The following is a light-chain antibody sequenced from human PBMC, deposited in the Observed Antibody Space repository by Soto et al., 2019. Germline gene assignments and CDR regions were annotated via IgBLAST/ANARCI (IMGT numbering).Light chain of an antibody. V-gene: IGKV3-15*01. CDR2: DTA. J-gene: IGKJ4*01. Sequence: VMCQFPDTLPVSPGEGPTLSCRASQAIRDALAWYQLIPAQTPRLLNYDTATRATCGPTRFSGSRSGAEFTHTINSRQSEDFAVYYCQPYNIWPLTFGGGTKVDIK. CDR1: QAIRDA. CDR3: QPYNIWPLT.